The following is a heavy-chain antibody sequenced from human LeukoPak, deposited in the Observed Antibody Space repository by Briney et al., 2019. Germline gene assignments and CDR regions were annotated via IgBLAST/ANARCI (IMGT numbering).Heavy chain of an antibody. D-gene: IGHD3-22*01. Sequence: PGGSLRLSCAAPGFTFSSYSMNWVRQAPGKGLELVSYISSGSSTMYYADSVKGRFTISRDNAKNSLYLQMNSLRAEDTAVYYCARGVGSSGKKGIDYWGQGTLVTVSS. CDR2: ISSGSSTM. V-gene: IGHV3-48*04. CDR3: ARGVGSSGKKGIDY. J-gene: IGHJ4*02. CDR1: GFTFSSYS.